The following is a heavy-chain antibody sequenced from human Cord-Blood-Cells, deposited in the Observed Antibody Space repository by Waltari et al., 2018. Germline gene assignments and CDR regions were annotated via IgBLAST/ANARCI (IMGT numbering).Heavy chain of an antibody. Sequence: QVQLVQSGAEVKKPGSSVKVSCKASGGTFSSYAISWVRQAPGQGLEWMGGISPIFGTANYAQKFQGRVTSTADESTSTAYMELSSLRSEDTAVYYCARDRNDSSGYYYDAFDIWGQGTMVTVSS. J-gene: IGHJ3*02. CDR2: ISPIFGTA. CDR1: GGTFSSYA. CDR3: ARDRNDSSGYYYDAFDI. V-gene: IGHV1-69*01. D-gene: IGHD3-22*01.